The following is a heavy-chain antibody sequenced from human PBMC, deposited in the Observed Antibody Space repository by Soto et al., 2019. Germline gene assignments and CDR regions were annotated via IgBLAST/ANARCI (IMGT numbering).Heavy chain of an antibody. Sequence: SETLSLTCAVYGGSFSGYYWSWIRQPPGKGLEWIGEINHSGSTNYNPSLKSRVTISVDTSKNQFSLKLSSVTAADTAVYYCARSPLPRVIAARRYFDYWGQGTLVTVSS. J-gene: IGHJ4*02. D-gene: IGHD6-6*01. CDR3: ARSPLPRVIAARRYFDY. V-gene: IGHV4-34*01. CDR2: INHSGST. CDR1: GGSFSGYY.